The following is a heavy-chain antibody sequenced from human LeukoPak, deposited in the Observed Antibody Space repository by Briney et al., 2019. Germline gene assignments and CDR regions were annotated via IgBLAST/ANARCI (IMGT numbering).Heavy chain of an antibody. J-gene: IGHJ4*02. V-gene: IGHV3-48*04. CDR2: ISSSDSIT. Sequence: PGGSLRLSCAASGFTFSSFDMNWVRQAPGKGLEYVSYISSSDSITYYADSVKGRFTISRDSSKNSLYLQMNSLRPGDTALYYCARDNRHYGDYDYWGQGTLVTVSS. CDR3: ARDNRHYGDYDY. CDR1: GFTFSSFD. D-gene: IGHD4-17*01.